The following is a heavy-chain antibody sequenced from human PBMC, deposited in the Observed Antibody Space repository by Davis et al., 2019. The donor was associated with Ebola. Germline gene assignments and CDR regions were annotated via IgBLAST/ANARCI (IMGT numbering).Heavy chain of an antibody. J-gene: IGHJ4*02. Sequence: MPSETLSLTCTVSGDSISSSSYYWAWIRQPPGKGLEWIGSIYYSGSTYYNPSLKSRVTISVDTSKNQFSLKLSSVTAADTAVYYCARQRGEDYYDSSGYYSYYFDYWGQGTLVTVSS. CDR1: GDSISSSSYY. D-gene: IGHD3-22*01. CDR2: IYYSGST. CDR3: ARQRGEDYYDSSGYYSYYFDY. V-gene: IGHV4-39*01.